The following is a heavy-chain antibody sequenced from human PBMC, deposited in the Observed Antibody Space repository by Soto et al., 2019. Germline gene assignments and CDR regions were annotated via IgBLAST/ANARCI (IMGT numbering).Heavy chain of an antibody. D-gene: IGHD2-2*02. CDR2: ISYDGSNK. V-gene: IGHV3-30-3*01. Sequence: QVQLVESGGGVVQPGRSLRLSCAASGFTFSSYAMHWVRQAPGKGLEWVAVISYDGSNKYYADSVKGRFTISRDNSKNTLYLQMNSLRAEDTAVYYCAREGLVTAATPWFDYWGQGTLVTVSS. J-gene: IGHJ4*02. CDR1: GFTFSSYA. CDR3: AREGLVTAATPWFDY.